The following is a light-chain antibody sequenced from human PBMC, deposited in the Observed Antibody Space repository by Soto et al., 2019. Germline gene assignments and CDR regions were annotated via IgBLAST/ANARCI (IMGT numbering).Light chain of an antibody. CDR3: QQYHNWYT. V-gene: IGKV3-15*01. J-gene: IGKJ2*01. CDR1: HSVTSN. Sequence: EIVMTQSPATLSVSPGERATLSCRASHSVTSNLAWYQQKPGQAPRLLIYGASTRATGIPARFSGSGSGTAFTLTISSLQSEDFAVYYCQQYHNWYTFGQGTKVEIK. CDR2: GAS.